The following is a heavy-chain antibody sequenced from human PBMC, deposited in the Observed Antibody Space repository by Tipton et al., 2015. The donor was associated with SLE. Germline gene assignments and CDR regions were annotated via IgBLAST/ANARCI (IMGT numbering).Heavy chain of an antibody. V-gene: IGHV4-59*11. CDR3: ARVWGSYSYFDY. CDR2: VYYSGDT. CDR1: GDPINSHY. J-gene: IGHJ4*02. D-gene: IGHD1-26*01. Sequence: TLSLTCTVSGDPINSHYWSWIRQPPGKGLEWIGFVYYSGDTLYNPSLKSRVTISIDTSKNQLSLKLSSVTAADTAVYYCARVWGSYSYFDYWGQGTLVTVSS.